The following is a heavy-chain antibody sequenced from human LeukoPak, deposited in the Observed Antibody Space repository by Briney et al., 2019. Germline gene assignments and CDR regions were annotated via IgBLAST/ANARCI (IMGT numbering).Heavy chain of an antibody. Sequence: GGSLRLSCAASGFTFSSYWMSWARQAPGKGLEWVANIKQDGSEKYYVDSVKGRFTISRDNAKNSLYLQMNSLRAEDTAVYYCARDIGGNSGLGDAFDIWGQGTMVTVSS. CDR1: GFTFSSYW. J-gene: IGHJ3*02. CDR3: ARDIGGNSGLGDAFDI. CDR2: IKQDGSEK. D-gene: IGHD4-23*01. V-gene: IGHV3-7*01.